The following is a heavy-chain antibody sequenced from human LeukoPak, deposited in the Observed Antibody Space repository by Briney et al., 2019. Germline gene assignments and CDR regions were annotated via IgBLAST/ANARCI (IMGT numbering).Heavy chain of an antibody. D-gene: IGHD3-22*01. Sequence: SETLSLTCTVSGYSISSGYYWGWIRQPPGKGLEWIGSIYHSGSTYYNPSLKSRVTISVDTSKNQFSLKLSSVTAADTAVYYCARDLSGYYYDSSGYSPAFDIRGQGTMVTVSS. CDR3: ARDLSGYYYDSSGYSPAFDI. V-gene: IGHV4-38-2*02. CDR2: IYHSGST. J-gene: IGHJ3*02. CDR1: GYSISSGYY.